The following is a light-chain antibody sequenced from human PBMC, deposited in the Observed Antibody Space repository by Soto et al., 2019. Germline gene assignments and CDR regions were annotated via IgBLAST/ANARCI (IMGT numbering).Light chain of an antibody. V-gene: IGKV1-16*02. CDR3: QQYERYPLT. J-gene: IGKJ4*01. Sequence: DIQMTQSPSSLSASVGDRVTITCRASQDIRNYLAWIQQKPGKAPKSLIYGASSLQSGVPSKFSGSGSGTDFTLTISSLQPEDFATYYCQQYERYPLTFGGGTKVDIK. CDR2: GAS. CDR1: QDIRNY.